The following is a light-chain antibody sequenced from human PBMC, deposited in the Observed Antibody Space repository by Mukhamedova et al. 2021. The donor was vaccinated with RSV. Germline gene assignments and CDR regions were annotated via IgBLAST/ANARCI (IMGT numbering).Light chain of an antibody. J-gene: IGLJ1*01. CDR3: SSYTSSSTPYV. V-gene: IGLV2-14*01. Sequence: GDSNRFSGSKSGNTASLTISGLQAEDEADYYCSSYTSSSTPYVFGTGTKVTVL.